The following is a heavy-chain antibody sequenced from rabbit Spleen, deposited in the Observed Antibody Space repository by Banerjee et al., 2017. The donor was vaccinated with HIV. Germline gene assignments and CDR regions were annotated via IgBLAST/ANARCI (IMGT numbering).Heavy chain of an antibody. V-gene: IGHV1S45*01. D-gene: IGHD8-1*01. CDR2: INASTGKP. Sequence: QEELEESGGGLVKPEGSLTLTCKASGFSFSDRDVMCWVRQAPGKGLQWIACINASTGKPVYATWASGRFTISRTSSTTVTLRMTSLTAADRATYFCARDTASSFSSYGMDLWGQGTLVTVS. CDR1: GFSFSDRDV. J-gene: IGHJ6*01. CDR3: ARDTASSFSSYGMDL.